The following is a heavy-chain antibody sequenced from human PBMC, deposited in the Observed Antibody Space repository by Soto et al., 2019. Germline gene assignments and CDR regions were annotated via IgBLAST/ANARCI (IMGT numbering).Heavy chain of an antibody. J-gene: IGHJ4*02. V-gene: IGHV3-66*01. CDR2: IYSGGST. Sequence: EVQLVESGGGLVQPGGSLRLSCAASGFTVSSNYMSWVRQAPGKGLEWVSVIYSGGSTYYADSVKGRFTISRDNSKNTLYLQMNSLRAEDTAVYYWARDNGEYYFDYWGQGTLVTFSS. CDR3: ARDNGEYYFDY. D-gene: IGHD3-10*01. CDR1: GFTVSSNY.